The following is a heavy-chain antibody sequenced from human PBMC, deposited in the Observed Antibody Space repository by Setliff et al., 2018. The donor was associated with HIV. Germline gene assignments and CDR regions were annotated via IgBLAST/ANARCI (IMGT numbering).Heavy chain of an antibody. J-gene: IGHJ4*02. CDR3: ARLRGLNLEPFDY. V-gene: IGHV4-31*03. Sequence: SETLSLTCTVSGGSISSGGYYWSWIRQHPGKGLEWIGYIYYSGGTYYNPSLKSRVTISVDTSTNKFSLKLSSVTAADTAVYYCARLRGLNLEPFDYWGQGTLVTAPQ. CDR1: GGSISSGGYY. D-gene: IGHD1-1*01. CDR2: IYYSGGT.